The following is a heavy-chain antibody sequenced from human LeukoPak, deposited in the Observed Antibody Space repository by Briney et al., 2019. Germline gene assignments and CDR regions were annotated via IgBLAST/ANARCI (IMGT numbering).Heavy chain of an antibody. V-gene: IGHV4-59*08. J-gene: IGHJ6*02. CDR3: ARHTYGGNSYYYYGMDV. CDR1: GGSISSYY. CDR2: IYYSGST. D-gene: IGHD4-23*01. Sequence: SETLSLTCTVSGGSISSYYWSWIRQPPGKGLEWIGHIYYSGSTNYNPSLKSRVTISVDTSKNQFSLKLSSVTAADTAVYYCARHTYGGNSYYYYGMDVWGQGTTVTVSS.